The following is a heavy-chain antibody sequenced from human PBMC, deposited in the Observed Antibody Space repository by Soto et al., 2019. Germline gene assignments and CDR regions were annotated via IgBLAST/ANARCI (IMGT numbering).Heavy chain of an antibody. V-gene: IGHV3-73*02. J-gene: IGHJ4*02. CDR1: GFTLSGSA. CDR3: TRSGGSYSFGY. CDR2: IRSKTHNYAT. D-gene: IGHD1-26*01. Sequence: EVQLVESGGGLVQPGESLKLSCAASGFTLSGSAVHWVRQASGKGLEWVGRIRSKTHNYATDYIASVKGRFTMSRDDSNNTAYLQMNGLKTADTGVYYCTRSGGSYSFGYWGQGTLVTVSS.